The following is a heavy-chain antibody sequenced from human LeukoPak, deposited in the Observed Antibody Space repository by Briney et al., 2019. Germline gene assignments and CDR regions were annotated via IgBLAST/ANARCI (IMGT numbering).Heavy chain of an antibody. D-gene: IGHD3-3*01. CDR2: IYTSGST. Sequence: SETLSLTCTVSGGSISSGSYYWSWIRQPAGKGLEWIGRIYTSGSTNYNPSLKSRVTISVDTSKNQFSLKLSSVTAADTAVCYCAAHYDFWSGYFRLAGYYYMDVWGKGTTVTVSS. CDR1: GGSISSGSYY. J-gene: IGHJ6*03. CDR3: AAHYDFWSGYFRLAGYYYMDV. V-gene: IGHV4-61*02.